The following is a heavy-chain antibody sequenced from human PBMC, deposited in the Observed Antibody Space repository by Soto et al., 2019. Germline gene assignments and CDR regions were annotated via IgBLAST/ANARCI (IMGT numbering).Heavy chain of an antibody. Sequence: PSETLSLTCTVSGDSISTYYWSWIRQPPGKGLEWIGYIYYSGSTNYNPSLKSRVTISVDTSKNQFSLKLSSVTAADTAVYYCAISGYRGYDPRLNFHYRGQGTLVTGSS. J-gene: IGHJ4*02. CDR1: GDSISTYY. V-gene: IGHV4-59*01. D-gene: IGHD5-12*01. CDR3: AISGYRGYDPRLNFHY. CDR2: IYYSGST.